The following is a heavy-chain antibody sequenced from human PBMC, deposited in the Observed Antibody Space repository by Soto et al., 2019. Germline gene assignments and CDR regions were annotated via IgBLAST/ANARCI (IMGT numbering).Heavy chain of an antibody. CDR3: ARDSGDYDDGLDY. CDR1: GDSIGRNY. J-gene: IGHJ4*02. Sequence: SETLSLTCSVSGDSIGRNYWSWIRQPPGKGLEWIGRIYTSGSTNYNPSLKSRVTMSVDTSKNQFSLKLSSVTAADTAVYYCARDSGDYDDGLDYWGQGTLVTVSS. D-gene: IGHD4-17*01. V-gene: IGHV4-4*07. CDR2: IYTSGST.